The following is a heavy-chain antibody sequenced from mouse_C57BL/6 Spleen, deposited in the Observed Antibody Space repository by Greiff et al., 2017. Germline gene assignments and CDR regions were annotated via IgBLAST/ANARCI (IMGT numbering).Heavy chain of an antibody. CDR2: IYPGSGNT. J-gene: IGHJ4*01. CDR1: GYTFTDYY. Sequence: VKLVESGAELVRPGASVKLSCKASGYTFTDYYINWVKQRPGQGLEWIARIYPGSGNTYYNEKFKGKATLTAEKSSSTAYMQLSSLTSEDSAVYFCARDYGSYYYAMDYWGQGTSVTVSS. CDR3: ARDYGSYYYAMDY. V-gene: IGHV1-76*01. D-gene: IGHD1-1*01.